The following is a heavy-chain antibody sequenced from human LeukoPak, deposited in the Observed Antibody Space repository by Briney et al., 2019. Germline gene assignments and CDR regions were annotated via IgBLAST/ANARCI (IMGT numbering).Heavy chain of an antibody. CDR3: ARDKIVGATHFDY. Sequence: PSETLSLTCTVSGGSIRSSSHYWGWIRQPPGKGLEWIGSIYYSGNTHYNAALKSRVTISVDTSKNQFSLKLGSVRAEDTAVYYCARDKIVGATHFDYWGQGTLVTVSS. J-gene: IGHJ4*02. CDR2: IYYSGNT. CDR1: GGSIRSSSHY. D-gene: IGHD1-26*01. V-gene: IGHV4-39*07.